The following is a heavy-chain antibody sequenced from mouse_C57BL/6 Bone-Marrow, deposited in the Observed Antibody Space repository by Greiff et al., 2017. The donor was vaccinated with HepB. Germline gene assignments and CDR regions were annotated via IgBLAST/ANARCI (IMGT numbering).Heavy chain of an antibody. D-gene: IGHD1-1*01. Sequence: VQLQQSGPELVKPGASVKISCKASGYSFTDYNMNWVKQSNGKSLEWIGVINPNYGTTSYNQKFKGKATLTVDQSSTAYMQLNSLTSEDSAVYYCAREGYYGSSYVDYFDYWGQGTTLTVSS. CDR3: AREGYYGSSYVDYFDY. J-gene: IGHJ2*01. CDR1: GYSFTDYN. V-gene: IGHV1-39*01. CDR2: INPNYGTT.